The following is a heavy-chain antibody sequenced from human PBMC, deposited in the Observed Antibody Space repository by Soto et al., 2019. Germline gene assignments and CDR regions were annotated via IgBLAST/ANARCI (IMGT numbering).Heavy chain of an antibody. CDR2: IIAYNTNT. J-gene: IGHJ4*02. V-gene: IGHV1-18*01. Sequence: QVQLVQFGAEVKKPGASVKVSCKTSCYTFTSCHISWVRQAPGQGLEWMGWIIAYNTNTNYAQKFQGRVTMTTDTLTSTAYMELRSLGSDDTAVFYCARDTPPTDYWGQGTLVTVSS. CDR1: CYTFTSCH. CDR3: ARDTPPTDY.